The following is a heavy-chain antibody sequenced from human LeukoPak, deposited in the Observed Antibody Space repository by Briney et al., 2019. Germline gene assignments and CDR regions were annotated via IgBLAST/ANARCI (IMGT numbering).Heavy chain of an antibody. CDR3: ATWRVTMVRGVTPYAFDI. CDR1: GFTFSSYA. J-gene: IGHJ3*02. CDR2: ISGSGGST. D-gene: IGHD3-10*01. Sequence: PGGSLRLSCAASGFTFSSYAMSWVRQAPGKGLEWVSAISGSGGSTYYADSVKGRFTISRDNSKNTLYLQMNSLRAEDTALYYCATWRVTMVRGVTPYAFDIWGQGTMVTVSS. V-gene: IGHV3-23*01.